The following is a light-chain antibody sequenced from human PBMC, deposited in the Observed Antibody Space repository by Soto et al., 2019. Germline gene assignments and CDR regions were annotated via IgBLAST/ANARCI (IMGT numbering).Light chain of an antibody. J-gene: IGKJ3*01. CDR3: QQYYSYPVFT. CDR1: QGISSY. CDR2: AAS. Sequence: AIRMTQSPSSFSASTGDRVTITCRASQGISSYLAWYQQKPGKAPKLLIYAASTLQSGVPSRFSDSGSGTDFTLTISCLQSEDFATYYCQQYYSYPVFTFGPGTKVDIK. V-gene: IGKV1-8*01.